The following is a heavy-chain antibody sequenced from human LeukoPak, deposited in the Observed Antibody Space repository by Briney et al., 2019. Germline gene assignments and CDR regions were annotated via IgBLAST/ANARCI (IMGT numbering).Heavy chain of an antibody. CDR1: GFPFSVSW. D-gene: IGHD3-10*01. CDR2: VKSDGSGT. J-gene: IGHJ3*02. V-gene: IGHV3-74*01. CDR3: AKQVVRGVTAGRDAFDI. Sequence: GGSLRLSCAASGFPFSVSWMHWVRQAPGKGLVWVSLVKSDGSGTASADSVKGRFTISRDNAKNTVYLQMNSLRDEDTAVYYCAKQVVRGVTAGRDAFDIWGQGTMVTVSS.